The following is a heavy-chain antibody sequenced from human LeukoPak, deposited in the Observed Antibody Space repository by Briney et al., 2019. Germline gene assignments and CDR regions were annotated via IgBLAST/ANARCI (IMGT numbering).Heavy chain of an antibody. CDR1: GLTFSSHW. J-gene: IGHJ4*02. D-gene: IGHD2-2*01. Sequence: RGSLRLSCAASGLTFSSHWMHWVRQAPGKGLEWVAVIWYDGSNKYYADSVKGRFTISRDNSKNTLYLQMNSLRAEDTAVYYCARGGYCSSTSCLDYWGQGTLVTVSS. V-gene: IGHV3-33*08. CDR2: IWYDGSNK. CDR3: ARGGYCSSTSCLDY.